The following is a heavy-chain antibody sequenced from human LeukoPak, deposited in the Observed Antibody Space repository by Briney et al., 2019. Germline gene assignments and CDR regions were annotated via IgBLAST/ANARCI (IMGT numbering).Heavy chain of an antibody. CDR3: AKAQSYGYSDY. J-gene: IGHJ4*02. CDR1: GFTFSSYG. CDR2: ISGSGDST. V-gene: IGHV3-23*01. D-gene: IGHD3-16*01. Sequence: PGGSLRLSCAASGFTFSSYGMSWVRQAPGKGLEWVSAISGSGDSTYYADSVKGRFTISRDNSKNTLYLQMNSLKAEDTAIYYCAKAQSYGYSDYWGQGTLVAVSS.